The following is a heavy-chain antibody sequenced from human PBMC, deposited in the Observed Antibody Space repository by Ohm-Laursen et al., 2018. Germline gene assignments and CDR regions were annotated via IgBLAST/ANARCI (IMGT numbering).Heavy chain of an antibody. Sequence: SLRLSCAASGITFSSYAMSWVRQAPGKGLEWVSSISGNAVRTYDADSVKGRFSISRDNSKNTLDLQMNSLRAEDTAVYYCAKGPFIAVAGSNYFFDYWGQGTLVTVSS. V-gene: IGHV3-23*01. D-gene: IGHD6-19*01. CDR3: AKGPFIAVAGSNYFFDY. CDR1: GITFSSYA. J-gene: IGHJ4*02. CDR2: ISGNAVRT.